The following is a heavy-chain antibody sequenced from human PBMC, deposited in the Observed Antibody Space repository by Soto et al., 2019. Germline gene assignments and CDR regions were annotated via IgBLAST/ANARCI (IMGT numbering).Heavy chain of an antibody. V-gene: IGHV4-59*01. CDR1: GGSISSYY. CDR2: IYYSGST. Sequence: SETLSLTCTVSGGSISSYYWSWIRQPPGKGLEWIGYIYYSGSTNYNPSLKSRVTISVDTSKNQFSLKLSSVTAADTAVYYCARGGSYGDYDDYFDYWGQGTLVTVS. D-gene: IGHD4-17*01. CDR3: ARGGSYGDYDDYFDY. J-gene: IGHJ4*02.